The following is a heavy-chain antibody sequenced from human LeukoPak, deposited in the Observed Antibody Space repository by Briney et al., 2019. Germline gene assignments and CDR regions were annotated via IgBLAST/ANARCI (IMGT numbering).Heavy chain of an antibody. Sequence: PSETLSLTCTVSGGSISSYYWSWIRQPPGKGLEWIGCIYYSGSTNYNPSLKSRVTISVDTSKNQFSLKLSSVTAADTAVYYCARHEIGVSVEMATTDWGQGTLVTVSS. D-gene: IGHD5-24*01. V-gene: IGHV4-59*08. CDR3: ARHEIGVSVEMATTD. CDR2: IYYSGST. J-gene: IGHJ4*02. CDR1: GGSISSYY.